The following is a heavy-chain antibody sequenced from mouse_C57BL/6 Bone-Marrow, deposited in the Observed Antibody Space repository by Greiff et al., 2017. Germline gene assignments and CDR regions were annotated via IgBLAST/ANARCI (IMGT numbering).Heavy chain of an antibody. V-gene: IGHV1-81*01. CDR1: GYTFTSYG. CDR3: ARDRPANCDGNY. CDR2: IYPRSGNT. J-gene: IGHJ2*01. D-gene: IGHD4-1*01. Sequence: VKLVESGAELARPGASVKLSCKASGYTFTSYGISWVKQRTGQGLEWIGEIYPRSGNTYYNEKFKGKATLTADKSSSTAYMELRSLTSEDSAVXFCARDRPANCDGNYWGQGTTLTVSS.